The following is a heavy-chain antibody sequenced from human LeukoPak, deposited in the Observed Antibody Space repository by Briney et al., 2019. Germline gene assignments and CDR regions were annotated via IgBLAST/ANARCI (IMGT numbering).Heavy chain of an antibody. Sequence: SETLSLTCTVSGGSISGYYCSWDRQPPGKEMEWIGYVYSSGNTNYNPSLKSRVTLSVDTSKNQFSLKLVSVTAADTAVYYCARHPPSSARAYDIWGQGTMVTVSS. V-gene: IGHV4-59*08. CDR1: GGSISGYY. CDR2: VYSSGNT. CDR3: ARHPPSSARAYDI. J-gene: IGHJ3*02. D-gene: IGHD3-10*01.